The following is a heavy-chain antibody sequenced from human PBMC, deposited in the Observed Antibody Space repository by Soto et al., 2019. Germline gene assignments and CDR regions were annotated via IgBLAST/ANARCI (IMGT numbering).Heavy chain of an antibody. V-gene: IGHV3-21*01. J-gene: IGHJ4*02. CDR2: ISSSSSYI. Sequence: VQLVESGGGLVKPGGSLRLSCAASGFTFSSYSMNWVRQAPGKGLEWVSSISSSSSYIYYADSVKGRFTISRDNAKNSLYLQMNSLRAEDTAVYYCATELEWLRPKYYFDYWGQGTLVTVSS. D-gene: IGHD5-12*01. CDR1: GFTFSSYS. CDR3: ATELEWLRPKYYFDY.